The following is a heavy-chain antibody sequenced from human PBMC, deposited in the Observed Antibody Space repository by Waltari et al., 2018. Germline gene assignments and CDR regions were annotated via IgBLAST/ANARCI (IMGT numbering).Heavy chain of an antibody. V-gene: IGHV3-11*01. CDR3: AREKTVGSPDYVGGIDY. D-gene: IGHD4-17*01. CDR1: GFTFSDYY. J-gene: IGHJ4*02. Sequence: QVQLVESGGGLVKPGGSLKLSCVTSGFTFSDYYLTLVRQAPGKGLECVSYISDSGRTTYYADSVKGRFTISRDNANSLLFLQMNNVRAEDTAFYFCAREKTVGSPDYVGGIDYWGQGTLVTVSS. CDR2: ISDSGRTT.